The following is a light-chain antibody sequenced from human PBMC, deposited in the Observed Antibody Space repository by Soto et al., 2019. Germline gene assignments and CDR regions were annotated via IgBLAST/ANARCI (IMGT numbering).Light chain of an antibody. CDR3: SSYAGSSYV. J-gene: IGLJ1*01. CDR2: EAS. V-gene: IGLV2-8*01. CDR1: SSDVGGYNY. Sequence: QSALTQPPSASGSPGQSVTISCTGTSSDVGGYNYVSWYQQHPGKAPKLMIYEASKRPSGVPDRFSGSKSGNTASLTVSGLQAEDEADYYCSSYAGSSYVFGTGTKLTVL.